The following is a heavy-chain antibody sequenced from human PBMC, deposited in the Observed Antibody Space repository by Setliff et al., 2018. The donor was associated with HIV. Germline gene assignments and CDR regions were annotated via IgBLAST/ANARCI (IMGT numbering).Heavy chain of an antibody. J-gene: IGHJ3*02. D-gene: IGHD2-15*01. CDR2: LSQDGSDE. Sequence: PGGSLRLSCAVSGFTFSNYHMHWVRQAPGKGLEWVAALSQDGSDEYYADSVKGRFTISRDNSKNTLYLQMNSLRVEDTAVYYCAKDRTIDHSNAFDIWGQGTMVTVSS. CDR1: GFTFSNYH. CDR3: AKDRTIDHSNAFDI. V-gene: IGHV3-30*04.